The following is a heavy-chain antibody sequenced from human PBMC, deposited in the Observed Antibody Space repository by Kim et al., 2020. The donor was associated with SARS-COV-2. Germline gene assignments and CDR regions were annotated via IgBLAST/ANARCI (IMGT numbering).Heavy chain of an antibody. CDR2: INYSGNT. D-gene: IGHD2-2*01. J-gene: IGHJ5*02. Sequence: SETLSLTCIVSGGSISSVSYYWGWIRQPPGKKLEWIGSINYSGNTYYNPSLKSRVTISVDTSKNQFSLKLSSVTAADTAVYYCARYSSNWDWFGPWGQGTLVTVSS. CDR1: GGSISSVSYY. CDR3: ARYSSNWDWFGP. V-gene: IGHV4-39*01.